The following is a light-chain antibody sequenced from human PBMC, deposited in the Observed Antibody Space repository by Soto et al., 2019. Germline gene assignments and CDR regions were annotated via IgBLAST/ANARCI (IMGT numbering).Light chain of an antibody. J-gene: IGLJ2*01. CDR3: QTWGTDIVV. CDR2: LNSDGSH. V-gene: IGLV4-69*01. Sequence: QLVLTQSPSASASLGASVKLTCTLSSGHSSYAIAWHQQQPEKGPRYLMKLNSDGSHSKGDGIPDRFSGSSSGAERYLTXXXXXXXXXXXXYCQTWGTDIVVFGGGTQLTVL. CDR1: SGHSSYA.